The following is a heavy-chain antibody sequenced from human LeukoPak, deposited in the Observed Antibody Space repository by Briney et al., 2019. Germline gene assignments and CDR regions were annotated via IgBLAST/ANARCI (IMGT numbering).Heavy chain of an antibody. J-gene: IGHJ6*02. V-gene: IGHV3-64*01. CDR3: ARKYGDYTSDGMDV. Sequence: GGSLRVSCAASGFTFSSYAMHWVRQAPGKGLEYVSAISSNGGSTYYANSVKGRFTISRDNSKNTLYLQMGSLRAEDMAVYYCARKYGDYTSDGMDVWGQGTTVTVSS. D-gene: IGHD4-17*01. CDR1: GFTFSSYA. CDR2: ISSNGGST.